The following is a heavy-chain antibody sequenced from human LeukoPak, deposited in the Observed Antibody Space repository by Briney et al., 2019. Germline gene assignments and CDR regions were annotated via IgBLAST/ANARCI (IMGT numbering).Heavy chain of an antibody. CDR1: GFTFSSYA. D-gene: IGHD3-22*01. V-gene: IGHV3-30*04. CDR3: TTELIVVVTFDP. CDR2: ISYDGSNK. J-gene: IGHJ5*02. Sequence: GRSLRLSCAASGFTFSSYAMHWVRQAPGKGLEWVAVISYDGSNKYYADSVKGRFTISRDNSKNTLYLQMNSLKTEDTAVYYCTTELIVVVTFDPWGQGTLVTVSS.